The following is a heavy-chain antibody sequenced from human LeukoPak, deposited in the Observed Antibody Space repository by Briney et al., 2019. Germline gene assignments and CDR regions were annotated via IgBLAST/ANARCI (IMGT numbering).Heavy chain of an antibody. CDR2: ISGSGGST. D-gene: IGHD1-26*01. CDR3: AKDTVGADDAFDI. Sequence: GGSLRLSCAASGFTFSSYAMSWVRQAPGKGLEWVSVISGSGGSTYYADSVKGRFTISRDNSKNTLYLQMNSLRAEDTAVYYCAKDTVGADDAFDIWGQGTMVTVSS. CDR1: GFTFSSYA. J-gene: IGHJ3*02. V-gene: IGHV3-23*01.